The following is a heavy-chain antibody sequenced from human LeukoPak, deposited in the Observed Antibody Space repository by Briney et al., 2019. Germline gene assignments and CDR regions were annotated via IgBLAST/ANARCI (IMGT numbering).Heavy chain of an antibody. CDR2: INWNGGST. Sequence: GGSLRLSCEASEFTFSSYEMNWVRQAPGKGLEWVSGINWNGGSTGYADSVKGRFTISRDNAKNSLYLQMNSLRAEDTALYYCARDPEDIVVVPAAIPGSWFDPWGQGTLVTVSS. CDR3: ARDPEDIVVVPAAIPGSWFDP. D-gene: IGHD2-2*02. J-gene: IGHJ5*02. V-gene: IGHV3-20*04. CDR1: EFTFSSYE.